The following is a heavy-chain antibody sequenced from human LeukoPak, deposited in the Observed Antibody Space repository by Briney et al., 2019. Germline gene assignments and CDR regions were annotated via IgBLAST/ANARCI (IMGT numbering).Heavy chain of an antibody. CDR3: AKDEAYYGSGSYYTYNWFDP. CDR1: GFTCSSYA. CDR2: ISGSGGST. J-gene: IGHJ5*02. D-gene: IGHD3-10*01. V-gene: IGHV3-23*01. Sequence: GGSLRLSCAASGFTCSSYAMSWVRQAPGKGLEWVSAISGSGGSTYYADSVKGRFTISRDNSKNTLYLQMNSLRAEDTAVYYCAKDEAYYGSGSYYTYNWFDPWGQGTLVTVSS.